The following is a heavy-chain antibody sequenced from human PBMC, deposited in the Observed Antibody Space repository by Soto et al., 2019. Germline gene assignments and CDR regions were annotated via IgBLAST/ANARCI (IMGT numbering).Heavy chain of an antibody. J-gene: IGHJ4*02. CDR2: IHHSGST. Sequence: QVQLQESGPGLVRPSGTVSLTCAVSGLSIRSGYWWGLVRQPPGKGLEWIGEIHHSGSTNYKPSLKRRVTLSVVPSKDLFSLTLTSVTAADTAFYYCARDQGSHPGDWGQGTLVSVSS. V-gene: IGHV4-4*02. CDR1: GLSIRSGYW. D-gene: IGHD6-13*01. CDR3: ARDQGSHPGD.